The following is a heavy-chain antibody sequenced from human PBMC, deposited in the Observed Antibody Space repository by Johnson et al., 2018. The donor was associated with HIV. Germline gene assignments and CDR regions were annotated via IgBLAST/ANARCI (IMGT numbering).Heavy chain of an antibody. CDR1: RFTFSRYW. J-gene: IGHJ3*02. Sequence: VQLVESGGGLVQPGGSLRLSCAASRFTFSRYWMSWVRQAPGKGLEWVANIKQDGSEKYYVDSVKGRFTISRDNAKNSLYLQMNSLRAEDTALYYCARGGSMCGRLVLGEKGGAFDIWGQGTMVTVSS. V-gene: IGHV3-7*01. D-gene: IGHD3-16*01. CDR3: ARGGSMCGRLVLGEKGGAFDI. CDR2: IKQDGSEK.